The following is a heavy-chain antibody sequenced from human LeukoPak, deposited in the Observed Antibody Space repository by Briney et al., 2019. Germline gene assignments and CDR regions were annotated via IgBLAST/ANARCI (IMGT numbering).Heavy chain of an antibody. CDR1: GYTFTSYG. Sequence: GASVKVSCKASGYTFTSYGISWVRQAPGQGLEWMGWISAYNGNTNYAQKLQGRVTMTTDTSTSTAYMELRSLRSDDTAVYYCASPEGGIAVAGFDYWGQGTLVTVSS. V-gene: IGHV1-18*01. D-gene: IGHD6-19*01. CDR2: ISAYNGNT. CDR3: ASPEGGIAVAGFDY. J-gene: IGHJ4*02.